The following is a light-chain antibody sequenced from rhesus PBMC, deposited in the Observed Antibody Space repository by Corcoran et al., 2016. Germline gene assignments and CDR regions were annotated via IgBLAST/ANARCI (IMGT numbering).Light chain of an antibody. Sequence: EIVMTQSPATLALSPGERATLSCRASQSVSNYLAWYPQKPGQAPRLHINGASSRATGIPARFSGRGYGTEFTLTISSLETEDVGIYFCLQSSNWWTFGQGTKVEIK. J-gene: IGKJ1*01. CDR1: QSVSNY. CDR2: GAS. V-gene: IGKV3-24*04. CDR3: LQSSNWWT.